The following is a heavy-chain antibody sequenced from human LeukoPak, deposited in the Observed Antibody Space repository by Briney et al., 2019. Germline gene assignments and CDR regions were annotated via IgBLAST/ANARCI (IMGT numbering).Heavy chain of an antibody. V-gene: IGHV1-8*01. CDR3: ARVRSITMVRGSRVWFDP. J-gene: IGHJ5*02. CDR1: GYTFTSYD. D-gene: IGHD3-10*01. Sequence: GASVKVSCKASGYTFTSYDINWVRQATGQGLEWMGWMNPNSGNTGYAQKFQGRVTMTRNTSISTAYMELSSLRSEDTAVYYCARVRSITMVRGSRVWFDPWGQGTLVTVSS. CDR2: MNPNSGNT.